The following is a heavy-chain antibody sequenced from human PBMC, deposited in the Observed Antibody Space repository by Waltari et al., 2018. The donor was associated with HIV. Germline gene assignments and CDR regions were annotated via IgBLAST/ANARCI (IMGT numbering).Heavy chain of an antibody. V-gene: IGHV5-51*03. J-gene: IGHJ3*02. Sequence: EVQLVQSGAEVRKSGESLKISCKASGYTFTNYWIAWVRQMSGEGLEWMGIIYPFNSDTRYNPSLEGQITISADKSLATAYLEWSNLNAADAAIYYCARLFYYDTTGYINNAFDIWGQGTVVTVS. CDR2: IYPFNSDT. CDR3: ARLFYYDTTGYINNAFDI. D-gene: IGHD3-22*01. CDR1: GYTFTNYW.